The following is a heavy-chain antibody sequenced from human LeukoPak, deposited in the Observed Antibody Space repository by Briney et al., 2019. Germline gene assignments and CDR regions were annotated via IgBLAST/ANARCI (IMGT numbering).Heavy chain of an antibody. J-gene: IGHJ4*02. D-gene: IGHD3-22*01. V-gene: IGHV4-34*01. CDR3: ARYGSGYYYGVDY. CDR2: INHSGST. CDR1: GGSFSGYY. Sequence: SETLSLTCAVYGGSFSGYYWSWIRQPPGKGLEWIGEINHSGSTNYSPSLKSRATISVDTSKNQFSLKLSSVTAADTAVYYCARYGSGYYYGVDYWGQGTLVTVSS.